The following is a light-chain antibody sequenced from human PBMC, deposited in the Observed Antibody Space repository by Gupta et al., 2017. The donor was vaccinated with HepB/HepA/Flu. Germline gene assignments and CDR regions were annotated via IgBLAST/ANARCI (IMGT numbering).Light chain of an antibody. CDR1: QDIGNH. J-gene: IGKJ2*01. CDR3: QHLKDFPYT. V-gene: IGKV1-9*01. CDR2: ATS. Sequence: DIHLTQSPSFLSASVGDRVTITCRASQDIGNHLAWYQLKPGKAPILLLYATSILNIGVPSRFSGSGSGTNFTLTIGSLQPQDFATYFCQHLKDFPYTFGQGTKLQIK.